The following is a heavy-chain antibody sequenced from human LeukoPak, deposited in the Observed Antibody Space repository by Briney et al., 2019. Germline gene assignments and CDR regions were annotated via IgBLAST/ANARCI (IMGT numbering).Heavy chain of an antibody. J-gene: IGHJ4*02. CDR1: GDSVSSNSVA. CDR2: TYYMSKWYN. D-gene: IGHD3-16*02. V-gene: IGHV6-1*01. Sequence: SQTLSLTCAISGDSVSSNSVAWNWIRQSPSRGLEWLGRTYYMSKWYNDYAVFVKSRITINPDTSKNQFSLQLNSVTPEDTAVYYCARGELSLSAKFDYWGQGTLVTVSS. CDR3: ARGELSLSAKFDY.